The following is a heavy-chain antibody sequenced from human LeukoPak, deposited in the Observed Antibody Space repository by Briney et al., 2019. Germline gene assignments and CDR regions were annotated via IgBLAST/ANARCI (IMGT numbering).Heavy chain of an antibody. Sequence: PSDTLSLTCTVSGGSISSGDYYWSWIRQPPGTGLEWVGYIYYSGSTYYNPSLKSRVTISVDTSKNQFSLKLSSVTAADTGVYYCARGPYQLLWFGEPFDYWGQGTLVTVSS. J-gene: IGHJ4*02. CDR3: ARGPYQLLWFGEPFDY. D-gene: IGHD3-10*01. V-gene: IGHV4-30-4*02. CDR2: IYYSGST. CDR1: GGSISSGDYY.